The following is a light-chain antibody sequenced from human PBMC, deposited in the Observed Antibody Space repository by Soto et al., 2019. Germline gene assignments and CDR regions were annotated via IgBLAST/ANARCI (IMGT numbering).Light chain of an antibody. Sequence: DIQMTQSPSALSGSVGDRVTITCRASQTISSLLAWYQQKPGKAPKLLIYKASTLEIGVPSRFSGSGSGTEFTLTISSLQPDDVATYYCQQYNEYSWTFGQGTKVDIK. V-gene: IGKV1-5*03. CDR1: QTISSL. J-gene: IGKJ1*01. CDR3: QQYNEYSWT. CDR2: KAS.